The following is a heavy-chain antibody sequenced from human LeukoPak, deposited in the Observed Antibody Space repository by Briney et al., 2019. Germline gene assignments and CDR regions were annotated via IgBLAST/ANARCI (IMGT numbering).Heavy chain of an antibody. D-gene: IGHD3-22*01. Sequence: GGSLRLSCAAPGFTFSSYSMNWVRQAPGKGLEWVSYISSSSSYIYYADSVKGRFTISRDNAKNSLYLQMNSLRAEDTAVYYCARDTMIVVVNPFDYWGQGTLVTVSS. V-gene: IGHV3-21*05. CDR3: ARDTMIVVVNPFDY. J-gene: IGHJ4*02. CDR1: GFTFSSYS. CDR2: ISSSSSYI.